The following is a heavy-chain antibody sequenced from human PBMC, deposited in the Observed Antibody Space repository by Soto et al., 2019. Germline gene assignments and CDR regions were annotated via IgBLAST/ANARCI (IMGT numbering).Heavy chain of an antibody. CDR1: GYIFVNYG. D-gene: IGHD3-16*01. J-gene: IGHJ6*02. V-gene: IGHV1-18*01. CDR3: AMVDNYVQHTPQDV. Sequence: QIQLVQSGDEVRKPGSSVTVSCKASGYIFVNYGIAWVRQSPGQGLEWMGWISPYSGNTHYASKVQGRLTMTTDTATRTAYMDLGRLTSDDTAVYYCAMVDNYVQHTPQDVWGQGTTVTVSS. CDR2: ISPYSGNT.